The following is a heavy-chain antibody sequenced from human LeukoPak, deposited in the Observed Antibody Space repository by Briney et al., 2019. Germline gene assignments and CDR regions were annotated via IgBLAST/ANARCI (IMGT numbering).Heavy chain of an antibody. J-gene: IGHJ3*01. CDR1: GVTVSSNY. Sequence: AGSLRLSCAASGVTVSSNYMNWGRQAPGKGLGLVSVSYSGGSTYYADSVNGRFTISRDNSKHTLYLQMHRLRAEDTAVDYCARDWGRVPDAFDFWGQGTMVTVSS. V-gene: IGHV3-53*01. CDR2: SYSGGST. D-gene: IGHD3-16*01. CDR3: ARDWGRVPDAFDF.